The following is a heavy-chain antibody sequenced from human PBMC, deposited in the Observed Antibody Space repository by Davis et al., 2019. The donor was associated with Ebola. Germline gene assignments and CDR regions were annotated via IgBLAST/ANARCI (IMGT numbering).Heavy chain of an antibody. CDR3: ARDQTIFGVVIIGDAFDI. CDR2: ISYDGSNK. D-gene: IGHD3-3*01. J-gene: IGHJ3*02. CDR1: GFTFSSYA. Sequence: GALRLSCAASGFTFSSYAMHWVRQAPGKGLEWVAVISYDGSNKYYADSVKGRFTISRDNSKNTLYLQMNSLRAEDTAVYYCARDQTIFGVVIIGDAFDIWGQGTMVTVSS. V-gene: IGHV3-30-3*01.